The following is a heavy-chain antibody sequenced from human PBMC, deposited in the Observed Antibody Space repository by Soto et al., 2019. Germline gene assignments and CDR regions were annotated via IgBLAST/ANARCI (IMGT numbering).Heavy chain of an antibody. CDR2: IYYSGST. Sequence: SETLSLTCTVSGGSISSSSYYWGWIRQPPGKGLEWIGSIYYSGSTYYNPSLKSRVTISVDTSKNQFSLKLSSVTAADTAVYYCARHAQARYGMDVWGQGTTVTVSS. CDR3: ARHAQARYGMDV. J-gene: IGHJ6*02. V-gene: IGHV4-39*01. CDR1: GGSISSSSYY.